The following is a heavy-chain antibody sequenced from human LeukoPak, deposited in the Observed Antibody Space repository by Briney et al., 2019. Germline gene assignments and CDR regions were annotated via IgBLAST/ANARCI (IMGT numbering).Heavy chain of an antibody. D-gene: IGHD3-22*01. J-gene: IGHJ4*02. CDR3: ARLTFYYDGSGYYFDY. V-gene: IGHV4-39*01. CDR2: ISHTGST. Sequence: SETLSLTCTVPGGSFSSTSYYWAWIRQPPGKGLEWIGSISHTGSTYYNPSLKSRVTISVDTSKNQFSLRLSSVTAADTAVRYCARLTFYYDGSGYYFDYWGQGTLVTVSS. CDR1: GGSFSSTSYY.